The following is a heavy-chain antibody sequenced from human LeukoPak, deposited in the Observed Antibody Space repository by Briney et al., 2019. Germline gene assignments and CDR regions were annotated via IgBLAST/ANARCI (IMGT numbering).Heavy chain of an antibody. V-gene: IGHV4-4*07. CDR1: VGPIRGYY. CDR3: ARGCSSVTCYKAFDI. D-gene: IGHD2-2*02. J-gene: IGHJ3*02. Sequence: SETLSLTCSVSVGPIRGYYWSWIRQPAGKGLEWIGRIYTSGSTNYNPSLKSRVTMSVDTSKNQFSLKLTSVTAADKAVYYCARGCSSVTCYKAFDIWGQGTMVTVSS. CDR2: IYTSGST.